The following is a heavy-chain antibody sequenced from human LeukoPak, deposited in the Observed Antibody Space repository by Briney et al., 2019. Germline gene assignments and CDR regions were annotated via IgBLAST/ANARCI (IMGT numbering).Heavy chain of an antibody. D-gene: IGHD3-9*01. CDR1: GYTFTSYA. Sequence: ASVKVSCKASGYTFTSYAMNWVRQAPGQGLEWMGWINTNTGNPTYAQGFTGRFVFSLDTSVSTAYLQISSLKAEDTAVYYCAGIYFDWLSPTPFYYYGMDVWGQGTTVTVSS. V-gene: IGHV7-4-1*02. J-gene: IGHJ6*02. CDR2: INTNTGNP. CDR3: AGIYFDWLSPTPFYYYGMDV.